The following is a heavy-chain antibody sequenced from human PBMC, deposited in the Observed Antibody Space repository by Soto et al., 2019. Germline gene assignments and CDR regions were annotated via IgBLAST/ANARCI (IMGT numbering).Heavy chain of an antibody. CDR1: GYTFASYG. D-gene: IGHD6-19*01. V-gene: IGHV1-18*01. J-gene: IGHJ5*02. CDR3: ARDFPPMAVAGNLWIWFDP. Sequence: ASVKVSCKASGYTFASYGISWVRQAPGQGLEWMGWISAYNGNANYAQKLQGRVTMTTDTSTSTAYMELRSLRSDDTAVYYCARDFPPMAVAGNLWIWFDPWGQGTLVTVSS. CDR2: ISAYNGNA.